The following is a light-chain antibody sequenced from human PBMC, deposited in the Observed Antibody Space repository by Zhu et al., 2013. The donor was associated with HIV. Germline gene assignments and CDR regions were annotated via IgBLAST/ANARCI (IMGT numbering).Light chain of an antibody. CDR1: SSDVGSSNF. V-gene: IGLV2-23*02. CDR2: EVT. Sequence: QSALTQPASVSGSPGQSITISCTGTSSDVGSSNFVSWYQQHPGKAPQLIIYEVTKRPSGFRDRFSGSKSGKTASLTISGLQAEDEADYYCCSYAGESTYVFGTGTTVTVL. CDR3: CSYAGESTYV. J-gene: IGLJ1*01.